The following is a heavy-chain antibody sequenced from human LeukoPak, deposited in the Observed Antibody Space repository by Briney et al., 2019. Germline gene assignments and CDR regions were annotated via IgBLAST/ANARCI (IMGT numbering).Heavy chain of an antibody. CDR1: GYTFTSYD. CDR3: ASYATTSQAFDI. Sequence: GASVKVSCKASGYTFTSYDINWVRWATGQGLEWMGWMNPNSGNTGYAQKFQGRVTITRNTSISTAYMELSSLRSEDTAVYYCASYATTSQAFDIWGQGTMVTVSS. J-gene: IGHJ3*02. CDR2: MNPNSGNT. D-gene: IGHD1-26*01. V-gene: IGHV1-8*03.